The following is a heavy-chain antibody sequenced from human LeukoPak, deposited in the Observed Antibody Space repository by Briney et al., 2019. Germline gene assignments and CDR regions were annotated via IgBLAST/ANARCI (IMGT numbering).Heavy chain of an antibody. Sequence: ASVKVSCKASGGTFSSYAISWVRQAPGRGLEWMGGIIPIFGTANYAQKFQGRVTITADKSTSTAYMELSSLRSEDTAVYYCARDSSGDYYYYYMDVWGKGTTVTVSS. CDR3: ARDSSGDYYYYYMDV. J-gene: IGHJ6*03. CDR1: GGTFSSYA. V-gene: IGHV1-69*06. CDR2: IIPIFGTA.